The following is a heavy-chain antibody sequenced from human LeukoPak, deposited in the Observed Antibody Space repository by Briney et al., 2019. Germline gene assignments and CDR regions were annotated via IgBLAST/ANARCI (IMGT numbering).Heavy chain of an antibody. Sequence: PWGSLRLSXAASGFTFRRYWMAWVRQDPGKGLEWVANIKEDGSETYYVDSVKGRFTISRDNAKNSLYLQMNSLRVEDTAVYYCARDGARHCTDGSCTVYWGQGTLVPVSS. V-gene: IGHV3-7*01. D-gene: IGHD2-15*01. CDR2: IKEDGSET. CDR3: ARDGARHCTDGSCTVY. J-gene: IGHJ4*02. CDR1: GFTFRRYW.